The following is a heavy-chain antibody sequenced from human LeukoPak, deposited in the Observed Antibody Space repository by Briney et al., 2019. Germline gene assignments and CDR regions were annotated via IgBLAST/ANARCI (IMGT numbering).Heavy chain of an antibody. D-gene: IGHD2-15*01. J-gene: IGHJ4*02. Sequence: ASVKVSCKASGGTFSSYTISWVRQAPGQGLEWMGRIIPILGIANYAQKFQSRVTITADKSTSTAYMELSSLRSEDTAVYYCAREEDIVVVVAATSLLYWGQGTLVTVSS. CDR2: IIPILGIA. V-gene: IGHV1-69*04. CDR3: AREEDIVVVVAATSLLY. CDR1: GGTFSSYT.